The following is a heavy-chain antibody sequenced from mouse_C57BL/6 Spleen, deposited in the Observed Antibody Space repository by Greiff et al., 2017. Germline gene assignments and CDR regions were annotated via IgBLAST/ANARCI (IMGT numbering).Heavy chain of an antibody. Sequence: EVQVVESGGGLVKPGGSLKLSCAASGFTFGSCAMSWVRQTPEKRLEWVWTGCDGVWYTYYPANVQGRFTISRDNAKNTLYLHMSHLKSEDTAMYYCARDSPHYGSSYEAYWGQGTLGTVSA. CDR3: ARDSPHYGSSYEAY. CDR1: GFTFGSCA. CDR2: GCDGVWYT. V-gene: IGHV5-4*01. D-gene: IGHD1-1*01. J-gene: IGHJ3*01.